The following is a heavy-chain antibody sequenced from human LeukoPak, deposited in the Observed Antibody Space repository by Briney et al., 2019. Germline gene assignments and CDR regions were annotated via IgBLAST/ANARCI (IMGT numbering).Heavy chain of an antibody. Sequence: GRSLRLSCAASGFTFDDYAMHWVRQAPGKGLEWVAVISYDGSNKYYADSVKGRFTISRDNSKNTLYLQMNSLRAEDTAVYYCARDSNKRAFDYWGQGTLVTVSS. CDR3: ARDSNKRAFDY. J-gene: IGHJ4*02. V-gene: IGHV3-30-3*01. CDR2: ISYDGSNK. CDR1: GFTFDDYA.